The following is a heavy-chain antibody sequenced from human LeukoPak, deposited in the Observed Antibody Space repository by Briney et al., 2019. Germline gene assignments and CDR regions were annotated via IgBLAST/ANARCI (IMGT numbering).Heavy chain of an antibody. Sequence: PGGSLRLSCAASGFTFSSYWMHWVRQAPGKGLVWVSRIYSDGSSTDYADSVKGRFTISRDNARNSLYLQMNSLRAEDTAVYYCARQDYYDSSGYYEVVGFIWGQGTLVTVSS. J-gene: IGHJ4*02. CDR3: ARQDYYDSSGYYEVVGFI. CDR1: GFTFSSYW. CDR2: IYSDGSST. V-gene: IGHV3-74*01. D-gene: IGHD3-22*01.